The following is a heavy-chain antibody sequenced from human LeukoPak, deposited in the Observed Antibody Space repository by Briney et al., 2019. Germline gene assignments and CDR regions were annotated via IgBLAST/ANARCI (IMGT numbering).Heavy chain of an antibody. D-gene: IGHD3/OR15-3a*01. J-gene: IGHJ4*02. Sequence: PSETLSVTCAVYGGSFSGYYWNWIRQPPGKGLEWIGEINHTGRTRYNPSLKSRATISVDTSKDQISLNLSSLIAADTAVYYCARGEGLLHYFDYWGQGTLVTVSS. CDR1: GGSFSGYY. V-gene: IGHV4-34*01. CDR3: ARGEGLLHYFDY. CDR2: INHTGRT.